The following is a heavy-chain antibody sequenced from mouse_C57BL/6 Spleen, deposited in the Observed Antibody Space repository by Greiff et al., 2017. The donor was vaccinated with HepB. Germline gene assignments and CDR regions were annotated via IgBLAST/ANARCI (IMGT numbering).Heavy chain of an antibody. D-gene: IGHD4-1*01. V-gene: IGHV1-53*01. Sequence: LVESGTELVKPGASVKLSCKASGYTFTSYWMHWVKQRPGQGLEWIGNINPSNGGTNYNEKFKSKATLTVDKSSSTAYMQLSSLTSEDSAVYYCARSANWAYYFDYWGQGTTLTVSS. CDR2: INPSNGGT. J-gene: IGHJ2*01. CDR3: ARSANWAYYFDY. CDR1: GYTFTSYW.